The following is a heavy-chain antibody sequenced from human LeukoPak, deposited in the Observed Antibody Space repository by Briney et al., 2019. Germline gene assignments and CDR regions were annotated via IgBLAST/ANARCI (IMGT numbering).Heavy chain of an antibody. Sequence: GRSLRLSCAASGFTFSSYAMHWVRQAPGKGLEWVAVISYDGSNKYYADSVKGRFTISRDNAKNTLYLQMNSLRAEDTAVYSCARGNYYSMDVWGQGTTVTVSS. V-gene: IGHV3-30-3*01. CDR3: ARGNYYSMDV. CDR2: ISYDGSNK. CDR1: GFTFSSYA. J-gene: IGHJ6*02.